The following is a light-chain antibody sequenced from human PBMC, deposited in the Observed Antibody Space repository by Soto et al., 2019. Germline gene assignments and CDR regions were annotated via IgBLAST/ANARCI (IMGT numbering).Light chain of an antibody. J-gene: IGKJ4*01. CDR3: QQRSNWRVLT. Sequence: EIVLKLSPATLHVSPGERATLSCRASQSVSSYLAWYQQKPGQAPRLLIYDASNRATGIPARFSGSGSGTDFALTISSLEPEDFAVYYCQQRSNWRVLTFGGGTKVEIK. CDR1: QSVSSY. V-gene: IGKV3-11*01. CDR2: DAS.